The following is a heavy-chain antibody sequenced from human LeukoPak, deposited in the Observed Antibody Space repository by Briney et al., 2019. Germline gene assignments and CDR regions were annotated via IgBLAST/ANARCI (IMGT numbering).Heavy chain of an antibody. CDR1: GGTFNNHA. D-gene: IGHD6-13*01. CDR2: IIPISGTA. V-gene: IGHV1-69*13. Sequence: SVKVSCKASGGTFNNHAISWVRQAPGQGLEWMGVIIPISGTANYAQKFQGRVTITADESTSTVYMELSSLTSEDTAVYYCARWAGESSSWYPALFDYWGQGTLVSVSS. CDR3: ARWAGESSSWYPALFDY. J-gene: IGHJ4*02.